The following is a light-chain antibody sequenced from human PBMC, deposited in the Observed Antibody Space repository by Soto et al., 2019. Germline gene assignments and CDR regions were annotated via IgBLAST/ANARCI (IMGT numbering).Light chain of an antibody. CDR2: GAS. V-gene: IGKV3-15*01. CDR1: LSVSLS. CDR3: QQYHIGTLWP. J-gene: IGKJ1*01. Sequence: THVPPTLYVSLVDSATLSFRASLSVSLSLAWYQMRPGQPPRLLIYGASTRATDIPARFSGSGSGTDFTLTISILYSEDFAVYFCQQYHIGTLWPFGQGTKVDI.